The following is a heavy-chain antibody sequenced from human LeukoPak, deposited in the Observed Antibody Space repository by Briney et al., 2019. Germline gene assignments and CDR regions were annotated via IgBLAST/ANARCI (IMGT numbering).Heavy chain of an antibody. J-gene: IGHJ4*02. V-gene: IGHV4-34*01. CDR2: INPGGST. CDR1: GGSFSGYY. CDR3: ARNPPLFPFDY. D-gene: IGHD2-21*01. Sequence: SETLSLTCEVYGGSFSGYYWSWIRQPPGKGLEWIGEINPGGSTNYNASLRSRVTISVDTSKNQFSLKLSSVTAADTAVYYCARNPPLFPFDYWGQGTLVTVSS.